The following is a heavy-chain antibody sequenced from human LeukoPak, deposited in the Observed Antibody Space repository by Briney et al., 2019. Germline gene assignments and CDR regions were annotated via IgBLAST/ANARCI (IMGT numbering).Heavy chain of an antibody. V-gene: IGHV1-18*01. CDR1: GYNFRNYG. J-gene: IGHJ5*02. Sequence: ASVKVSCKTSGYNFRNYGISWVRQAPGQGLEWMGWISGHNGNVKYTQKVQGRVTMTTDKSTSTAYMELRRLRSDDTAVYYCARLCSIRWCLHDWFDPWGQGTLVTVSS. CDR3: ARLCSIRWCLHDWFDP. CDR2: ISGHNGNV. D-gene: IGHD2-21*01.